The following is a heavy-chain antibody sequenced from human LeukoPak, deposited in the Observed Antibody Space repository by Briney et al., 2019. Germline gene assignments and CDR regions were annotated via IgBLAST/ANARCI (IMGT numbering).Heavy chain of an antibody. V-gene: IGHV4-31*03. J-gene: IGHJ4*02. CDR2: IYYRARA. D-gene: IGHD3-22*01. Sequence: SETLSLTCTVSGDSITSGGFYWSWIRQHPGRGLEWIGYIYYRARAYYNPSLKSRVIVSLDTSKNQFSLNLRSVTAADTAVYYCARDSSGRYYFDHWGRGILVTVSS. CDR3: ARDSSGRYYFDH. CDR1: GDSITSGGFY.